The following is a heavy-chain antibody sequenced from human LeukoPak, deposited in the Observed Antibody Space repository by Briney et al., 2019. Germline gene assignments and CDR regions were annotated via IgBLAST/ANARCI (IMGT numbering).Heavy chain of an antibody. Sequence: SETLSLTCSVSGGSISSYYWSWIRQPPGKGLEWIGYIYNSGSTNYKSPLKSRVTMSGDTSKNQLSLKLSTVTAADTAVYYCARVIIGYCSGGSCYGGWFDPWGQGTLVTVSS. CDR1: GGSISSYY. J-gene: IGHJ5*02. D-gene: IGHD2-15*01. CDR3: ARVIIGYCSGGSCYGGWFDP. V-gene: IGHV4-59*08. CDR2: IYNSGST.